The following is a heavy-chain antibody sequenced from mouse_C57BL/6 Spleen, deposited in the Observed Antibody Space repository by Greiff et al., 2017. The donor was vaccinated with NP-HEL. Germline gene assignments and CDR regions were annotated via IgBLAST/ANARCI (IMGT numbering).Heavy chain of an antibody. Sequence: EVQVVESGGGLVKPGGSLKLSCAASGFTFSDYGMHWVRQAPEKGLEWVAYISSGSSTIYYADTVKGRFTISRDNAKNTLFLHMTSLSSEATAMYYCARTSYRAMDYWGQGTSVTVST. V-gene: IGHV5-17*01. J-gene: IGHJ4*01. CDR1: GFTFSDYG. CDR3: ARTSYRAMDY. D-gene: IGHD2-14*01. CDR2: ISSGSSTI.